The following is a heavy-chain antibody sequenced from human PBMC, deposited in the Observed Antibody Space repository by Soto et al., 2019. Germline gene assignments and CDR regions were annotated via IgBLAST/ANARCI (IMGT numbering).Heavy chain of an antibody. CDR1: GFTFSSYG. V-gene: IGHV3-30*18. CDR3: AKETRPIAVAGGEIDY. Sequence: QVQLVESGGGVVQPGRSLRLSCAASGFTFSSYGMHWVRQAPGKGLEWVAVISYDGSNKYYADSVKGRFTISRDNSKNTLYLQINSLRAEDTAVYYCAKETRPIAVAGGEIDYWGQGTLVTVSS. D-gene: IGHD6-19*01. CDR2: ISYDGSNK. J-gene: IGHJ4*02.